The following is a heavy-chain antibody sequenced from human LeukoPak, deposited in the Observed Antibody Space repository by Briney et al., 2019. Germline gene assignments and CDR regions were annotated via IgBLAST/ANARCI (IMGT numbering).Heavy chain of an antibody. CDR1: GFGFGSYG. Sequence: GGSLRLSCAASGFGFGSYGVNWVRQAPGKGLEWVSSISRNGDYIDYAASLKGRFIISRDNANKSLSLEMNSLRVEDTALYFCARDVGGDSTGFWYFDLWGRGTLVTVSS. J-gene: IGHJ2*01. CDR2: ISRNGDYI. CDR3: ARDVGGDSTGFWYFDL. D-gene: IGHD3-22*01. V-gene: IGHV3-21*01.